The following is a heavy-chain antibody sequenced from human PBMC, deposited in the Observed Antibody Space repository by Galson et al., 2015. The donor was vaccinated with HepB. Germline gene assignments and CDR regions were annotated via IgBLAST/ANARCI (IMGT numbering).Heavy chain of an antibody. J-gene: IGHJ6*03. Sequence: SLRLSCAASGFSFDDYAMHWVRQAPGKGLEWVSGISSNSGTLGYADSVRGRFTISRDNAKNSLYLQMNSLRTEDTALYYCAKGDNYMDVWGKGTTVSVSS. D-gene: IGHD2-15*01. CDR1: GFSFDDYA. V-gene: IGHV3-9*01. CDR2: ISSNSGTL. CDR3: AKGDNYMDV.